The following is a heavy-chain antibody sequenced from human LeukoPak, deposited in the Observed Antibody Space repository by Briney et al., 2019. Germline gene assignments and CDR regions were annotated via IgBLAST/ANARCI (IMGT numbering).Heavy chain of an antibody. CDR2: ISAYNGNT. CDR1: GYTFTSYG. J-gene: IGHJ4*02. D-gene: IGHD3-10*02. V-gene: IGHV1-18*01. CDR3: ARDRELFGSRVEVTLFDY. Sequence: GASVKVSCKASGYTFTSYGISWVRQAPGQGLEWMGWISAYNGNTNYAQKLQGRVTMTTDTSTSTAYMELRSLRSDDTAVYYCARDRELFGSRVEVTLFDYWGQGTLVTVSS.